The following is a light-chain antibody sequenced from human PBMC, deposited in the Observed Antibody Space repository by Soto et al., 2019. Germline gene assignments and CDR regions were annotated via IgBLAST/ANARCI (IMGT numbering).Light chain of an antibody. CDR1: QTVKNNF. CDR3: QQYGDSPMYT. Sequence: EIVLTQSPGTLSLSPGERATLSCRSSQTVKNNFFAWYQRKPGQAPRLLIYGISSRATGIPDRFSGSGSGTDFTLTISRLEPEDFAMYYCQQYGDSPMYTFGQGTRLEIK. V-gene: IGKV3-20*01. J-gene: IGKJ2*01. CDR2: GIS.